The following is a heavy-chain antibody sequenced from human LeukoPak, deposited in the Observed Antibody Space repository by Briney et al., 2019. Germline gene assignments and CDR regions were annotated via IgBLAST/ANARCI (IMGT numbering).Heavy chain of an antibody. CDR1: GFTFSSYR. CDR2: ISSSSSYI. CDR3: ARDCGYSGYDPAFPFDF. J-gene: IGHJ4*02. Sequence: GGSLRLSCGASGFTFSSYRMNWVRQAPGKGLEWVSSISSSSSYIYYADSVKGRFTISRDNAKNSLYLQMNSLRAEDTAVYYCARDCGYSGYDPAFPFDFWGQGTLVTVSS. D-gene: IGHD5-12*01. V-gene: IGHV3-21*01.